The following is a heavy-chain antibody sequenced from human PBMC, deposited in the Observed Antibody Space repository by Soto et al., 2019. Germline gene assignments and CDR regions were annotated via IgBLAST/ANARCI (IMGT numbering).Heavy chain of an antibody. CDR2: IIPIFGTA. D-gene: IGHD2-2*02. V-gene: IGHV1-69*12. Sequence: QVQLVQSGAEVKKPGSSVKVSCKASGGTFSSYAISWVRKAPGQGLEWMGGIIPIFGTANYAQKFQGRVTIAADESPSTAYMGLSSLRSEDTAVYYCARGGGPIPGRWFDPWGQGTLVTVSS. J-gene: IGHJ5*02. CDR1: GGTFSSYA. CDR3: ARGGGPIPGRWFDP.